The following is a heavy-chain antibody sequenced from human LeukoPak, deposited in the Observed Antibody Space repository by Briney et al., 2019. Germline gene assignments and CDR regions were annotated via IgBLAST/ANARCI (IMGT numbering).Heavy chain of an antibody. CDR2: IIPIFGTA. Sequence: ASVKVSCKASGYTFIDYYIHWVRQAPGQGLEWVGGIIPIFGTANYAQKFQGRVTITADESTSTAYMELSSLRSEDTAVYYCAREGYGGNSNYYYYYGMDVWGQGTTVTVSS. CDR1: GYTFIDYY. D-gene: IGHD4-23*01. J-gene: IGHJ6*02. CDR3: AREGYGGNSNYYYYYGMDV. V-gene: IGHV1-69*13.